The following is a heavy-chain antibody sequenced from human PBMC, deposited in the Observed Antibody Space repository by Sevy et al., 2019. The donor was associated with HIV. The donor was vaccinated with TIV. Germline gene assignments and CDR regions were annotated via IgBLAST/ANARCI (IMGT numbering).Heavy chain of an antibody. CDR3: ALERLSSNVAEYFQN. J-gene: IGHJ1*01. V-gene: IGHV3-30-3*01. Sequence: GGSLRLSCAASGFTFNAFSMHWVRQAPGKGLEWVATISLDGGNQHYADSVRGRFTISRDNSQHARFLQMNSLRPDDTALYYCALERLSSNVAEYFQNWGQGALVTVSS. CDR1: GFTFNAFS. CDR2: ISLDGGNQ. D-gene: IGHD1-1*01.